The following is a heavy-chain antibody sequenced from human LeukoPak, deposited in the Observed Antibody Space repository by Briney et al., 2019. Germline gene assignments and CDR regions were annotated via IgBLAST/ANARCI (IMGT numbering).Heavy chain of an antibody. D-gene: IGHD3-9*01. CDR1: GDSIIGSTYD. CDR3: ARYGTVYSFDT. V-gene: IGHV4-39*01. J-gene: IGHJ4*02. CDR2: VFHNGDT. Sequence: SETLSLTCTVSGDSIIGSTYDRGRFRQPDWAWIRQPPGKGLEWIGNVFHNGDTRYNPSLESRVSISVDTSKIQFSLNLNFVTAADTAVYYCARYGTVYSFDTWGQGTLVTVSS.